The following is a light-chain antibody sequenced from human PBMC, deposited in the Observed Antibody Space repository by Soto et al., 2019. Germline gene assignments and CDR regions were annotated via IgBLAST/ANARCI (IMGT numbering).Light chain of an antibody. CDR2: GAS. J-gene: IGKJ5*01. CDR3: QKYGSSPGA. Sequence: EIVLTQSPGTLSSSPGERATLSCRASQSVSSNYLDWYQQKPGQAPRLLIFGASSRATGIPDRFSGSGSGTDFTLTIRRLEPEDFAVYYCQKYGSSPGAFGRGKRLE. CDR1: QSVSSNY. V-gene: IGKV3-20*01.